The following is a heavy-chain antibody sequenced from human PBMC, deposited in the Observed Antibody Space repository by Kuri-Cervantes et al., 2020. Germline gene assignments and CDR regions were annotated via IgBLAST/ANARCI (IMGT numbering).Heavy chain of an antibody. CDR1: GGSPSGTNYY. CDR2: HYDSGRT. CDR3: ATTDYGDYDY. J-gene: IGHJ4*02. D-gene: IGHD4-17*01. Sequence: SETLSLTCTVSGGSPSGTNYYWGWIRQPPGKGLEWIGSHYDSGRTYYNPSLRSRVTISVDTSKNHFSLKLTSVTAADTAVYYCATTDYGDYDYWGQGTLVTVSS. V-gene: IGHV4-39*02.